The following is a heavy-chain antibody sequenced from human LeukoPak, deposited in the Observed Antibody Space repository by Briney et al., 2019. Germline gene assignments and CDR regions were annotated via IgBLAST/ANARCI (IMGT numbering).Heavy chain of an antibody. CDR2: INPSGGST. V-gene: IGHV1-46*01. Sequence: ASVKVSCKASGYTFTSYGISWVRQAPGQGLEWMGIINPSGGSTSYAQKFQGRVTMTRDTSTSTVYMELSSLRSEDTAVYYCARVSQWLPLFDYWGQGTLVTVSS. J-gene: IGHJ4*02. CDR1: GYTFTSYG. CDR3: ARVSQWLPLFDY. D-gene: IGHD6-19*01.